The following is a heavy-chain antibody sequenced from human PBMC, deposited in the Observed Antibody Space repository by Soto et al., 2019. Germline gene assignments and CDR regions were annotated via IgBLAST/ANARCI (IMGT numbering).Heavy chain of an antibody. J-gene: IGHJ4*02. Sequence: ASVKVSCKASGFTFTGHYIHWVRQAPGQGLEWLGWINPNIGVTNSAQKFQGRVTMTRDTSMSTAYMELSRLRFDDTAVYYCARRSEGAGGFLDYWGQGALVTVSS. CDR2: INPNIGVT. CDR1: GFTFTGHY. V-gene: IGHV1-2*02. D-gene: IGHD1-26*01. CDR3: ARRSEGAGGFLDY.